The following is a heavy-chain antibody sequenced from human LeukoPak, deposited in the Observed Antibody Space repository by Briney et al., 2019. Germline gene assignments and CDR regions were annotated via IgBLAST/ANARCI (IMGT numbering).Heavy chain of an antibody. D-gene: IGHD3-10*01. V-gene: IGHV4-59*12. CDR2: IYYSGST. J-gene: IGHJ5*02. CDR3: ARWGLLWFGELLFRRNWFDP. CDR1: GGSISSYY. Sequence: SETLSLTCTVSGGSISSYYWSWIRQPPGKGLEWIGYIYYSGSTNYNPSLKSRVTISVDTSKNQFSLKLSSVTAADTAVYYCARWGLLWFGELLFRRNWFDPWGQGTLVTVSS.